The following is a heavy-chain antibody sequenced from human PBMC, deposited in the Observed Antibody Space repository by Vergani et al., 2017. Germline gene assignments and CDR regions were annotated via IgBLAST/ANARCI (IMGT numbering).Heavy chain of an antibody. J-gene: IGHJ3*02. CDR1: GGSITSGSFY. V-gene: IGHV4-61*02. D-gene: IGHD3-10*01. CDR3: ARGGLPDAFDI. CDR2: IHSSGTT. Sequence: QVQLHESGPGLVKPSQTLSLTCTVSGGSITSGSFYWSWIRQPAGKGLEWIGRIHSSGTTNYSPSLKSRVTLSVDTSKNQLSLRMTSVTAADTAVYFCARGGLPDAFDIWGQGTLVTVSS.